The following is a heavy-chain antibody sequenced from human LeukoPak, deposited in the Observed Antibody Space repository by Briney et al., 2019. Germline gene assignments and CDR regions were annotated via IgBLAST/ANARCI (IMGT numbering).Heavy chain of an antibody. CDR1: GGSISSGGYY. CDR3: ASALGGGSHWFDP. V-gene: IGHV4-30-2*01. Sequence: SQTLSLTCTVSGGSISSGGYYWSWIRQPPGKGLEWIGYIYHSGSTYYNPSLKSRVTISVDRSKNQFSLKLSSVTAADTAVYYCASALGGGSHWFDPWGQGTLVTVSS. J-gene: IGHJ5*02. D-gene: IGHD3-16*01. CDR2: IYHSGST.